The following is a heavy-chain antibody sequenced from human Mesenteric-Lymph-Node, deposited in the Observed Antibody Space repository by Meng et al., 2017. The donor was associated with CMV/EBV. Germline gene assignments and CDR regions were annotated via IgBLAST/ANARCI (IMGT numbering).Heavy chain of an antibody. V-gene: IGHV1-69*05. J-gene: IGHJ4*02. CDR1: GGTFSSFA. D-gene: IGHD1-26*01. CDR2: IIPKFSTR. Sequence: SVKVSCKASGGTFSSFAISWVRQAPGQGLEWMGGIIPKFSTRNYAQKFQGRATFTTDEATGTAYMELSSLKSDDTAVYFCTRGGALRYGLFDYWGQGTLVTVSS. CDR3: TRGGALRYGLFDY.